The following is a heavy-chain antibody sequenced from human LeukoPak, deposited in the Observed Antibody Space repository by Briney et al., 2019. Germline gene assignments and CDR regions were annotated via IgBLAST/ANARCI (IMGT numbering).Heavy chain of an antibody. V-gene: IGHV4-34*01. CDR1: GGSFSGYY. CDR2: INHSGST. J-gene: IGHJ3*02. Sequence: SETLSLTCAVYGGSFSGYYWSWIRQPPGKGLEWIGEINHSGSTNYNPSLKSRVTISVDTSKNQFSLKLSSVTAADTPVYYCARDLRGYSYGYGGAFDIWGQGTMVTVSS. CDR3: ARDLRGYSYGYGGAFDI. D-gene: IGHD5-18*01.